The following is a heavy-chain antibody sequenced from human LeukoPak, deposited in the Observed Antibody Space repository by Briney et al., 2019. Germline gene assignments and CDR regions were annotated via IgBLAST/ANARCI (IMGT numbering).Heavy chain of an antibody. J-gene: IGHJ1*01. D-gene: IGHD6-19*01. CDR1: GFTLSSYG. CDR3: AKAISSGWHGEYFQH. V-gene: IGHV3-30*18. Sequence: GGSLRLSCAVSGFTLSSYGMHWVRQAPGKGLEWVAVISYDGSNKYYADSVKGRFTISRDSSKNTLYLQMNSLRAEDTAVYYCAKAISSGWHGEYFQHWGQGTLVTVSS. CDR2: ISYDGSNK.